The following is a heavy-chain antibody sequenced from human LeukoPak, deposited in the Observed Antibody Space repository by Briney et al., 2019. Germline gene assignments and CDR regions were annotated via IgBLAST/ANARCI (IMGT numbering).Heavy chain of an antibody. CDR2: IYSSGST. CDR1: GGSISSGSYY. V-gene: IGHV4-61*02. CDR3: ARESWIAAGTVY. Sequence: PSETLCLTCTVSGGSISSGSYYWSWIRQPAGKGLEWIGRIYSSGSTNYNPSLKSRVTISVDTSKNQFSLKLSSVTAADTAVYYCARESWIAAGTVYWGQGTLVTVSS. D-gene: IGHD6-13*01. J-gene: IGHJ4*02.